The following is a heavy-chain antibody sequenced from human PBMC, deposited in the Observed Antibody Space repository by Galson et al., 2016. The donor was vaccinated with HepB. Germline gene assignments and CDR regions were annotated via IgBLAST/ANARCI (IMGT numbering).Heavy chain of an antibody. CDR3: SRHPGYSSRGNDY. CDR2: IYYTGST. Sequence: ETLSLTCTVSGGSIIGYYWSWIRQSPAEGLEWIASIYYTGSTNYNPSLKSRVTISADTSKNQFSLKLRSVTVADTAVYYCSRHPGYSSRGNDYWGQGTLVTVSS. J-gene: IGHJ4*02. V-gene: IGHV4-59*08. CDR1: GGSIIGYY. D-gene: IGHD6-13*01.